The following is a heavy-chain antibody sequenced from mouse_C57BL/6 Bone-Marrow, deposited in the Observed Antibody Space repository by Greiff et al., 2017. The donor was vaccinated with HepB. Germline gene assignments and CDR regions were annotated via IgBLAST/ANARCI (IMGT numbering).Heavy chain of an antibody. D-gene: IGHD4-1*01. J-gene: IGHJ1*03. CDR3: ARVGRSSYWYFDV. CDR1: GYTFTSYW. V-gene: IGHV1-64*01. Sequence: VQLQQPGAELVKPGASVKLSCKASGYTFTSYWMHWVKQRPGQGLEWIGMIHPNSGSTNYNEKFKSKATLTVDKSSSTAYMQLSSLTSEDSAVYYCARVGRSSYWYFDVWGTETTVTVSS. CDR2: IHPNSGST.